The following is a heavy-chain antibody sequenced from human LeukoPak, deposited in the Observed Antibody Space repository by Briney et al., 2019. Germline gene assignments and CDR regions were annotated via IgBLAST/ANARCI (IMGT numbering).Heavy chain of an antibody. Sequence: SETLSLTCTVSGGSISSGSYYWRWIRQPPGKGLEWIGEINHSGSTNYNPSLKSRVTISVDTSKNQFSLKLSSVTAADTAVYYCASRRRGYNRLDPWGQGTLVTVSS. CDR1: GGSISSGSYY. V-gene: IGHV4-39*07. D-gene: IGHD3-10*01. J-gene: IGHJ5*02. CDR2: INHSGST. CDR3: ASRRRGYNRLDP.